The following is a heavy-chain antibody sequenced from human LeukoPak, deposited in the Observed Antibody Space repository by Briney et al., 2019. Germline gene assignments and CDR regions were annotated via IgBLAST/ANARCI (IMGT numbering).Heavy chain of an antibody. Sequence: PSETLSLTCTVSGGSVSSGSYYWSWIGHPPGKGLEWIGYSYYSGGTSYNPSLKSRVTISVDTSKNQFSLKLSSVTAADTAVYYCAREGDYSSLDYWGQGTLVTVSS. J-gene: IGHJ4*02. CDR2: SYYSGGT. V-gene: IGHV4-61*01. CDR1: GGSVSSGSYY. CDR3: AREGDYSSLDY. D-gene: IGHD4-11*01.